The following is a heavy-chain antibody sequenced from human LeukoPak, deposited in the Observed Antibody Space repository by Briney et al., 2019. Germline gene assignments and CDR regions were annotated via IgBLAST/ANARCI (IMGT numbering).Heavy chain of an antibody. J-gene: IGHJ4*02. Sequence: ASVKVSCKASGGTFSSYAISWVRQAPGQGLEWMGRIIPILGIANYAQKFQGRVTITADKSTSTAYMELSSLRSEDTAVYYCARAADYSSGWLFDYWGQGTLVTVSS. CDR1: GGTFSSYA. CDR3: ARAADYSSGWLFDY. D-gene: IGHD6-19*01. CDR2: IIPILGIA. V-gene: IGHV1-69*04.